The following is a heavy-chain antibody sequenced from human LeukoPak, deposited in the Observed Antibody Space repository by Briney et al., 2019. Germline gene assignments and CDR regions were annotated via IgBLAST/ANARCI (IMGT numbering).Heavy chain of an antibody. J-gene: IGHJ6*02. CDR1: GFTFSSYS. Sequence: GGSLRLSCAASGFTFSSYSMNWVRQAPGKGLEWVSSISSSSSYIYYADSVKGRFTISRDNAKNSLYLQMNSLRAEDTAVYYCARNFLGYCSSTSCYYYGMDVWGQGTTVTVSS. V-gene: IGHV3-21*01. D-gene: IGHD2-2*01. CDR3: ARNFLGYCSSTSCYYYGMDV. CDR2: ISSSSSYI.